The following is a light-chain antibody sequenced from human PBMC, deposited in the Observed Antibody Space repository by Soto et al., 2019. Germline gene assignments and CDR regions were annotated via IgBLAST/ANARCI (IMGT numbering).Light chain of an antibody. Sequence: EIVLTQSPATLSLSPGERATLCWRASRSVSRYLAWYQQKPGQAPRLLIYDASNRATGIPARFSGSGSGTDFTLTIRSLEPEDFAVYYCQQRSDWPPITFGQGTRLEIK. CDR1: RSVSRY. V-gene: IGKV3-11*01. CDR3: QQRSDWPPIT. J-gene: IGKJ5*01. CDR2: DAS.